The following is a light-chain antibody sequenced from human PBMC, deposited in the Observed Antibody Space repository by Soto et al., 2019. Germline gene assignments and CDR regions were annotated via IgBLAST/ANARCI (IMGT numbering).Light chain of an antibody. Sequence: QSALTQPPSASGSPGQSVTISCTGTSSDVGGYNYVSWYQQHPGKAPKLMIYEVSKRPSGVPDRFSGSKSGNTASLTVSGLQAEDEADYYCSSYAGSNNLLAFXSGTKVTVL. CDR3: SSYAGSNNLLA. J-gene: IGLJ1*01. CDR2: EVS. V-gene: IGLV2-8*01. CDR1: SSDVGGYNY.